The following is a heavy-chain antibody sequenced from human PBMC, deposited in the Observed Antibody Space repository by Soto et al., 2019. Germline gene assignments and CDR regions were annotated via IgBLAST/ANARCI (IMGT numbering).Heavy chain of an antibody. Sequence: GGSLRLSCAASGFTFSSYAMSWVRQAPGKGLEWVSAISGSGGSTYYADSVKGRFTISRDNSKNTLYLQMNSLRAEDTAVYYCARPETYYYDSSGYTLYIGYYFDYWGQGTLVNVSS. CDR3: ARPETYYYDSSGYTLYIGYYFDY. J-gene: IGHJ4*02. CDR2: ISGSGGST. CDR1: GFTFSSYA. D-gene: IGHD3-22*01. V-gene: IGHV3-23*01.